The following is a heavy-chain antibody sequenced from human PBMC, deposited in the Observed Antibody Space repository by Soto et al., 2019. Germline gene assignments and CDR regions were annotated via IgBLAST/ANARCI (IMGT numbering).Heavy chain of an antibody. J-gene: IGHJ3*02. V-gene: IGHV1-69*01. CDR2: IIPIFGTA. CDR1: GGTFSSYA. Sequence: QVQLVQSGAEVKKPGSSVKVSCKASGGTFSSYAISWVRQAPGXXXXWXGGIIPIFGTANYAQKFQGRVTXXXXXXXXXXXXXXXXXXXXXXXXXXXXXXXXXXXXXXXXXFDIWGQGTMVTVSS. CDR3: XXXXXXXXXXXXXXFDI.